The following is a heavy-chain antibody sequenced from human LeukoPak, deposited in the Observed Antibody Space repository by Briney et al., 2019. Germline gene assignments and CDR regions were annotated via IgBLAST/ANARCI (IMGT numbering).Heavy chain of an antibody. Sequence: GGSLRLSCAASGFTFSSYAMHWVPQAPGKGLEWVAVISYDGSNKYYADSVKGRFTISRDNSKNTLYLQMNSLRAEDTAVYYCAREFWSGYWDYWGQGTLVTVSS. V-gene: IGHV3-30*04. CDR2: ISYDGSNK. CDR3: AREFWSGYWDY. D-gene: IGHD3-3*01. CDR1: GFTFSSYA. J-gene: IGHJ4*02.